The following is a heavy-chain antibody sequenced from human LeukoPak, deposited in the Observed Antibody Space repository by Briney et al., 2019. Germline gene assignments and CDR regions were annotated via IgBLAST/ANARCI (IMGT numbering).Heavy chain of an antibody. CDR1: GFTFSSYA. J-gene: IGHJ4*02. V-gene: IGHV3-23*01. D-gene: IGHD1-1*01. Sequence: GGSLRLSCAASGFTFSSYAMSWVRQAPGKGLEWVSAISGSGGSTYYADPVKGRFTISRDNSKNTLYLQMNSLRAEDTGVYYCAKGTYGRLESGYFDYWGQGTLVTVSS. CDR3: AKGTYGRLESGYFDY. CDR2: ISGSGGST.